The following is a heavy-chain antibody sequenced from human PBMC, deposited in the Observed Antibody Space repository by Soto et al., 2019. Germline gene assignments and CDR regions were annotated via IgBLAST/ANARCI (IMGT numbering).Heavy chain of an antibody. CDR1: GGSISSYY. CDR3: ARVDSSSLGY. CDR2: IYYSGST. V-gene: IGHV4-59*01. Sequence: QVQLQESGPGLVKPSETLSLTCTVSGGSISSYYWSWIRQPPGKGLEWIGYIYYSGSTNYNPSLKSLVTISVDTSKNQFSLKLSSVTAADTAVYYCARVDSSSLGYWGQGTLVTVSS. J-gene: IGHJ4*02. D-gene: IGHD6-6*01.